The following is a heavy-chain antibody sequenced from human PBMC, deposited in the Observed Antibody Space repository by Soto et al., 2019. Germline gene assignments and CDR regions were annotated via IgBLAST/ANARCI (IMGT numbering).Heavy chain of an antibody. CDR2: INPGDGGT. CDR1: GYAFISYY. J-gene: IGHJ4*02. V-gene: IGHV1-46*01. CDR3: ARKYYFDY. Sequence: QVQLVQSGAEVKRPGASVKVSCKASGYAFISYYMHWVRQSPGQGLEWMGVINPGDGGTTYAQEFQGRVTMTRDTSTRTDYMELSSLRSEDTAVYYCARKYYFDYWGQGTLVTVSS.